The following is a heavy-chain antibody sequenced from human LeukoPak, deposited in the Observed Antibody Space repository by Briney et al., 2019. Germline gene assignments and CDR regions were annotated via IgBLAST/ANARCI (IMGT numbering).Heavy chain of an antibody. Sequence: SETLSLTCSVSVVSLSSYYWSWIRQPPRRGLEWVGDIYFSGSINYNPSLKSRVTISADTSKNQLSLKLSSVTAADTAVYYCARSSGYTYGSDYWGQGTLVTVSS. CDR3: ARSSGYTYGSDY. D-gene: IGHD5-18*01. J-gene: IGHJ4*02. CDR2: IYFSGSI. CDR1: VVSLSSYY. V-gene: IGHV4-59*08.